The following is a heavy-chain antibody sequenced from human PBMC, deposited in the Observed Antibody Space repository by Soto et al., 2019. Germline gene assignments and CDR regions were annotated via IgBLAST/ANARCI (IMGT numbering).Heavy chain of an antibody. CDR1: GYIFTSYG. Sequence: QAHLVQSGPEVKKPGASVKVPCKGSGYIFTSYGIAWVRQAPGQGLEWMGWISAHNGKTEYAQKFQGRVTVTRDTSTSTAYLELRSLRSDDTALYYCARGRYGDYWGQGALVTVSS. J-gene: IGHJ4*02. CDR2: ISAHNGKT. D-gene: IGHD4-17*01. CDR3: ARGRYGDY. V-gene: IGHV1-18*01.